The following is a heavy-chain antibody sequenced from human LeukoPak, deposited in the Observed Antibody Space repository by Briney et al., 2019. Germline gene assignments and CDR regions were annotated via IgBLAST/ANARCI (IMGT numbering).Heavy chain of an antibody. V-gene: IGHV1-69*13. CDR2: IIPIFGTA. D-gene: IGHD3-22*01. CDR3: ARAPYDSSGYYLDAFDI. J-gene: IGHJ3*02. CDR1: GGTFSSYA. Sequence: GASVKVSCKASGGTFSSYAISWVRQAPGQGLEWMGGIIPIFGTANYAQKFQGRVTITADESTSTAYMELSSLRSEDTAVYYCARAPYDSSGYYLDAFDIWGQGTMVTVSS.